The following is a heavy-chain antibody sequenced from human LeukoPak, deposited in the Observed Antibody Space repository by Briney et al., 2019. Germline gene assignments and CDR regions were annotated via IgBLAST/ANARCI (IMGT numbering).Heavy chain of an antibody. CDR2: INPDSGGT. CDR1: GYTFTGYY. V-gene: IGHV1-2*02. Sequence: ASVKVSCKASGYTFTGYYMHWVRQAPGQGLEWMGWINPDSGGTNYAQKFQGRVTMTRDTSISTAYMQLSRLNSDDTAVYYCARVDDRGHYYDSSGPRKLFDYWGQGTLVTVSS. D-gene: IGHD3-22*01. CDR3: ARVDDRGHYYDSSGPRKLFDY. J-gene: IGHJ4*02.